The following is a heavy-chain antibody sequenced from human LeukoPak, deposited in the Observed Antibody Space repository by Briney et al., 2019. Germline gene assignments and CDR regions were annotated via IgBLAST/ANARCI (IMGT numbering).Heavy chain of an antibody. CDR1: GFTFSSYS. V-gene: IGHV3-21*01. CDR2: ISSSSSHI. D-gene: IGHD3-22*01. Sequence: GGSLRLSCAASGFTFSSYSMNWVRQAPGKGLEWVSSISSSSSHIYYADSVEGRFTISRDNAKNSLYLQMNSLRAEDTAVYYCARGGFHYDGSGYYCFDYWGQGTLVTVSS. CDR3: ARGGFHYDGSGYYCFDY. J-gene: IGHJ4*02.